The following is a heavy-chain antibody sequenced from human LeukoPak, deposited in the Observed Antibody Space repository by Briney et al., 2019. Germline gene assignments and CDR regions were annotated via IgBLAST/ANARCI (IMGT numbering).Heavy chain of an antibody. Sequence: GGSLRLSCAASGFTFRSYDMSWVRQAPGKGLVWVSRISTDASSTTYADSVKGRFTISRDNAKGTLYLQMSSLRAEDTAVYYCTGHHQAYSRTYWGQGTLVTVSS. J-gene: IGHJ4*02. V-gene: IGHV3-74*01. CDR2: ISTDASST. D-gene: IGHD4-11*01. CDR3: TGHHQAYSRTY. CDR1: GFTFRSYD.